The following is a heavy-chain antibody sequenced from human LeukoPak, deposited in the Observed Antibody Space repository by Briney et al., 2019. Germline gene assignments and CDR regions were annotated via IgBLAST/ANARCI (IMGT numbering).Heavy chain of an antibody. D-gene: IGHD3-3*01. Sequence: ASVKVSCKASGGTFSSYAISWVRQAPGQGLEWMGGIIPIFGTANYAQKFQGRVTMTRDTSTSTVYMELSSLRSEDTAVYYCARGPGFGVVFSLLDFDYWGQGTLVTVSS. CDR3: ARGPGFGVVFSLLDFDY. J-gene: IGHJ4*02. CDR2: IIPIFGTA. V-gene: IGHV1-69*05. CDR1: GGTFSSYA.